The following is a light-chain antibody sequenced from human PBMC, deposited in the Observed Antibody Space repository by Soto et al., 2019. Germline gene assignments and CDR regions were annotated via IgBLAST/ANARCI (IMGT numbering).Light chain of an antibody. Sequence: ETVLTQSPGTLSLSPGERVTLSCRTSQSVCSRCFAWYQQKPGQSTRLLIYGASTRATGIPDRFSGSGSGKDFPLTISRLEPEDFAVYYCQHYGTTPWTFGQGTKVAIK. J-gene: IGKJ1*01. CDR3: QHYGTTPWT. CDR1: QSVCSRC. CDR2: GAS. V-gene: IGKV3-20*01.